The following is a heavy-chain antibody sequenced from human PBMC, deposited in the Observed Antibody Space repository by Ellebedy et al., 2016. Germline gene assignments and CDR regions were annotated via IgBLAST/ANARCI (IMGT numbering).Heavy chain of an antibody. D-gene: IGHD5-12*01. CDR3: ARDQRDIGFAIDY. J-gene: IGHJ4*02. CDR2: ISYDGSNK. Sequence: GESLKISCAASGFTFSSYGMHWVRQAPGKGLEWVAVISYDGSNKYYADSVKGRFTISRDNSKNTLYLQMNSLRAEDTAVYYCARDQRDIGFAIDYWGQGTLVTVSS. CDR1: GFTFSSYG. V-gene: IGHV3-30*03.